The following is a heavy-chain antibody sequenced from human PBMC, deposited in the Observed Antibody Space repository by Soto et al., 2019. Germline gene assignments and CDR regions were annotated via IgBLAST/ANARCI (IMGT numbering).Heavy chain of an antibody. D-gene: IGHD2-21*01. V-gene: IGHV3-30*18. Sequence: QVQLVESGGGVVQPGTSLRLACAASGFTLSNIGMQWVRQAPGKGLERVAVIPAGGNTKYYADSVKGRFTISRDNSKNTLFLQMNSLRTEDTAVYYCAKESGGERYAAYFDLWGQGTLVTVSA. CDR3: AKESGGERYAAYFDL. CDR2: IPAGGNTK. CDR1: GFTLSNIG. J-gene: IGHJ4*02.